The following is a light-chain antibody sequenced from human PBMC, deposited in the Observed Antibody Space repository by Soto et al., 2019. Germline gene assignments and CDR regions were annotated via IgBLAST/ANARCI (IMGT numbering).Light chain of an antibody. J-gene: IGKJ4*01. Sequence: EVVLTQSPASLSVSPGQRVTLSCRASQSVRSNLAWYQQKPGQAPRLLIFDAFTRATGIPVRFSGSGSETDFTLAISSLQSEDFAVYYCQQYNTWPPLTFGGGTKVEVK. V-gene: IGKV3-15*01. CDR1: QSVRSN. CDR3: QQYNTWPPLT. CDR2: DAF.